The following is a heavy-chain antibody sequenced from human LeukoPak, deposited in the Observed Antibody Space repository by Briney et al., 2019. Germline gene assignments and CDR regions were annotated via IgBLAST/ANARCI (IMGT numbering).Heavy chain of an antibody. CDR2: ISSSSSYI. Sequence: PVESLGLSCVASGFTFSSYSMNWVRQAPGKGLEWVSSISSSSSYIYYADSVKGRFTISRDNAKNSLYLQMNSLRAEDTAVYYCARGDRDLYCSSTSCYPVLGGQGTLVTVSS. D-gene: IGHD2-2*01. V-gene: IGHV3-21*01. J-gene: IGHJ4*02. CDR3: ARGDRDLYCSSTSCYPVL. CDR1: GFTFSSYS.